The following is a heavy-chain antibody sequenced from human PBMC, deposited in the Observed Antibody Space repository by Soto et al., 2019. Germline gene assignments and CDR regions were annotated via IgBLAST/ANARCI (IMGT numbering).Heavy chain of an antibody. CDR3: ARGGRWGSWSYFDY. J-gene: IGHJ4*02. CDR1: GGSFSCYY. Sequence: SETLSLTCAVYGGSFSCYYWSWIRQPPGKGLEWIGEINHSGSTNYNPSLKSRVTISVDTSKNQFSLKLSSVTAADTAVYYCARGGRWGSWSYFDYWGQGTLVTVSS. V-gene: IGHV4-34*01. D-gene: IGHD6-13*01. CDR2: INHSGST.